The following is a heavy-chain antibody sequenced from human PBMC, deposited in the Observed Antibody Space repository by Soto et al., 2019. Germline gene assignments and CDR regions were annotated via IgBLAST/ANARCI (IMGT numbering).Heavy chain of an antibody. CDR3: AGTEHWNYYYYYYYGMDV. CDR1: GGTFSSYA. D-gene: IGHD1-7*01. CDR2: IIPIFGTA. Sequence: GASVKVSCKASGGTFSSYAISWVRQAPGQGLEWMGGIIPIFGTANYAQKFQGRVTITADESTSTAYMELSSLRSEDTAVYYCAGTEHWNYYYYYYYGMDVWGQGTTVTVSS. J-gene: IGHJ6*02. V-gene: IGHV1-69*13.